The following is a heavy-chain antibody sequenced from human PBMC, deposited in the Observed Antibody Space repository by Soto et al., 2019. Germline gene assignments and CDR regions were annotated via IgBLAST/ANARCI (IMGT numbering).Heavy chain of an antibody. V-gene: IGHV4-30-4*01. Sequence: QVQLQESGPGLVKPSQTLSLTCTVSGGSISSGDYYWSWIRQPPGKGLEWIGYIYYSGSTYYKSSLKSRVSISIDTSRTQSSLRLSSVAAADPAGYSCARKGWPDVFDIWGQGAMVTVSS. CDR3: ARKGWPDVFDI. CDR1: GGSISSGDYY. J-gene: IGHJ3*02. CDR2: IYYSGST.